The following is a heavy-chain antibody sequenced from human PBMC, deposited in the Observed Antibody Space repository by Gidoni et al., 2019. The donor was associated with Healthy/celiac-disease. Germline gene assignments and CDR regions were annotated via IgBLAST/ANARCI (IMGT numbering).Heavy chain of an antibody. CDR3: AKGRGYSYGFFDY. D-gene: IGHD5-18*01. Sequence: EVQLVESGGGLVQPGRSLCTSCAAPGFTFDDYAIHWVRQAPGKGLEWVSVISWNSGSIGYADSVKGRFTISRDNAKNSLYLQMNSLRAEDTALYYCAKGRGYSYGFFDYWGQGTLVTVSS. J-gene: IGHJ4*02. V-gene: IGHV3-9*01. CDR2: ISWNSGSI. CDR1: GFTFDDYA.